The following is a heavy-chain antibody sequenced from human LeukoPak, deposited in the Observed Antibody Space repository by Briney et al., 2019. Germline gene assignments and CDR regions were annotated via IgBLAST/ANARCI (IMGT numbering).Heavy chain of an antibody. J-gene: IGHJ4*02. Sequence: ASVKVPCKTSGYTFTNLDINWLRQAPGQGLEWMGWMSPNSGDTGYAQKFQGRVSMTRDIFKSTAYMELSSLRSEDTAIYYCASNPPNTGDFYYWGLGTLVTVSS. CDR3: ASNPPNTGDFYY. V-gene: IGHV1-8*01. CDR2: MSPNSGDT. CDR1: GYTFTNLD. D-gene: IGHD1-1*01.